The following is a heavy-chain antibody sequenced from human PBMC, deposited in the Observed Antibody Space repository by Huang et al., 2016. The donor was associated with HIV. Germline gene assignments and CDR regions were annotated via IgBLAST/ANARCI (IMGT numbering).Heavy chain of an antibody. V-gene: IGHV4-34*01. CDR2: INHGGST. CDR1: GGSFSGYY. Sequence: QVQLQQWGAGVLKPSETLSLTCAVYGGSFSGYYWSWILQSPGKGLEWIGEINHGGSTNYNPSLKSRVTMSVDTSKNQFSLKLSAVTAADTAVYYCASLFFDYWGQGILVTVSS. CDR3: ASLFFDY. J-gene: IGHJ4*02.